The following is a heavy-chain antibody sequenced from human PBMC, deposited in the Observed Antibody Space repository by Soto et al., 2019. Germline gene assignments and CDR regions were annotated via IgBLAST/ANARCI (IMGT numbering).Heavy chain of an antibody. J-gene: IGHJ3*02. D-gene: IGHD2-15*01. Sequence: ASVNVSCKASGYTFTIYGISWVLQAPGQGLEWMGWISAYSGNTNYAQKLQGRVTMTTDTSTSTAYMELRSLRSDDTAVYYCARVGSHDAFDIWGQRTMVTVSS. CDR3: ARVGSHDAFDI. CDR1: GYTFTIYG. V-gene: IGHV1-18*01. CDR2: ISAYSGNT.